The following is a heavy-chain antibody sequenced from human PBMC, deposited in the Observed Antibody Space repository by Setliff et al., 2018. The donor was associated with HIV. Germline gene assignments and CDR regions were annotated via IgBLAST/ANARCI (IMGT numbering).Heavy chain of an antibody. CDR1: GYTFTSYA. V-gene: IGHV1-3*01. D-gene: IGHD3-10*01. J-gene: IGHJ4*02. Sequence: ASVKVSCKASGYTFTSYAMHWVRQAPGQRLEWMGWINAGNGNTKYSQKFQGRVTITRGTSASTAYMELSSLRSEDTAVYYCARAMGVPLALWFGELSIDYWGQGTLVTVSS. CDR2: INAGNGNT. CDR3: ARAMGVPLALWFGELSIDY.